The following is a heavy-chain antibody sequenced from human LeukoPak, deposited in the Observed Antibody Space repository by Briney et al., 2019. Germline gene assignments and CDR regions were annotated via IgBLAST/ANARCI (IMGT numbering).Heavy chain of an antibody. CDR2: ISYDGSNK. Sequence: GGSLRLSCAASGFTFSSYGMHWVRQAPGKGLEWVAVISYDGSNKYYADSVKGRFTISRDNSKNTLYLQMNSLRAEDTAVYYCARVDSYYYYMDVWGKGTTVTVSS. CDR3: ARVDSYYYYMDV. D-gene: IGHD3-22*01. V-gene: IGHV3-30*03. J-gene: IGHJ6*03. CDR1: GFTFSSYG.